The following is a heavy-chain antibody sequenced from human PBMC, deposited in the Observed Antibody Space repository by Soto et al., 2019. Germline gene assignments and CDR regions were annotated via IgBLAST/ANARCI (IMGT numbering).Heavy chain of an antibody. Sequence: ASVQVSCKASGYTFTGYYIRWVRQAPGQGLEWMGWINPNSGGTNYAQKFQGRVTMTRDTSISTAYMELGRLRSDDTAVYYCARHEISVSYSDSSGYYGYWGQGTLVTVSS. CDR1: GYTFTGYY. J-gene: IGHJ4*02. CDR2: INPNSGGT. CDR3: ARHEISVSYSDSSGYYGY. V-gene: IGHV1-2*02. D-gene: IGHD3-22*01.